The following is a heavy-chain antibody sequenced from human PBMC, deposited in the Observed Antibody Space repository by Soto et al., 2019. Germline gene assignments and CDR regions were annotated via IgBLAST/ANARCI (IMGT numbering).Heavy chain of an antibody. J-gene: IGHJ4*02. CDR1: SGFISSGDSS. Sequence: SETLSLTCAVSSGFISSGDSSWSWIRQPPGRGLEWIGHIYHGGTTFYNPSLKSRVAISEDRSKNQFSLNMTSMTAADTAVYYCARGRLFLTTSGLAITYFDYWGQGTLVTVSS. D-gene: IGHD3-3*01. V-gene: IGHV4-30-2*01. CDR3: ARGRLFLTTSGLAITYFDY. CDR2: IYHGGTT.